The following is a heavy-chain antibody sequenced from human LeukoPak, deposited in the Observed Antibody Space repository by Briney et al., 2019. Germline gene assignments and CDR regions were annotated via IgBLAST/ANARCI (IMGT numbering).Heavy chain of an antibody. CDR3: ARVRHDFWSGYANWYFDL. V-gene: IGHV4-31*03. CDR1: GGSISSGGNY. D-gene: IGHD3-3*01. J-gene: IGHJ2*01. CDR2: IYYVGNT. Sequence: SETLSLTCTVSGGSISSGGNYWSWLRQLPGKGLEWLGYIYYVGNTNYNPSLKSRLSMSVDTSKNQFSLSLPSVTAAATAVYYCARVRHDFWSGYANWYFDLWGRGTLVTVSS.